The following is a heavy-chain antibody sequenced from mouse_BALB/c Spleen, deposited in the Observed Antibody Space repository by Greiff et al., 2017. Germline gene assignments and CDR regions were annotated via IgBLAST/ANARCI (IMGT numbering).Heavy chain of an antibody. D-gene: IGHD1-1*01. J-gene: IGHJ2*01. CDR1: GFSLTSYG. Sequence: VMLVESGPGLVQPSQSLSITCTVSGFSLTSYGVHWVRQSPGKGLEWLGVIWSGGSTDYNAAFISRLSISKDNSKSQVFFKMNSLQANDTAIYYCARNEGYYGSSYGEYFDYWGQGTTLTVSS. V-gene: IGHV2-2*02. CDR2: IWSGGST. CDR3: ARNEGYYGSSYGEYFDY.